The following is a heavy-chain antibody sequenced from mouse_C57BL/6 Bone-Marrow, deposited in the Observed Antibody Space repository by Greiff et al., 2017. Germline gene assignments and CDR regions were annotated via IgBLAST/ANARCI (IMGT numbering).Heavy chain of an antibody. CDR3: TTRVTAFDY. Sequence: VQLQQSGAELVRPGASVKLSCTASGFNIKDDYMHWVKQRPEQGLEWIGWIDPENGDTEYASKFQGKATITADTSSNTAYLQLSSLTSEDTAFYYCTTRVTAFDYWGQGTTLTVSS. J-gene: IGHJ2*01. V-gene: IGHV14-4*01. D-gene: IGHD1-2*01. CDR1: GFNIKDDY. CDR2: IDPENGDT.